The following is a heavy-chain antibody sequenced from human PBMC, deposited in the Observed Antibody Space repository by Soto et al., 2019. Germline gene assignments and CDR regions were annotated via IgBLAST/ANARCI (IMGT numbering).Heavy chain of an antibody. Sequence: GGSLRLSCAASGFTFRSYAMTWVRQAPGKGLEWVSAITENGGDTYYADSVKGRFTISRDNSKNTLYLQMNSLRAEDTAVFYCAKGRNGVDVWGQGTTVTVSS. J-gene: IGHJ6*02. CDR1: GFTFRSYA. CDR3: AKGRNGVDV. CDR2: ITENGGDT. V-gene: IGHV3-23*01.